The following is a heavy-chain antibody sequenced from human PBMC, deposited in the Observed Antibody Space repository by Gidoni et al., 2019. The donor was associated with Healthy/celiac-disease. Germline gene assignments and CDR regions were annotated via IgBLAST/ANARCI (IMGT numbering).Heavy chain of an antibody. Sequence: QVQLVQSGAEVKKPGASVTVSCKASGYTFTSYYLNWVRQAPGQGLEWMGIINPSGGSTSYAQKFQGRVTMTRDTSTSTVYMELSSLRSEDTAVYYCASHSPPRAVAALDYYYGMDVWGQGTTVTVSS. D-gene: IGHD6-19*01. CDR2: INPSGGST. CDR1: GYTFTSYY. V-gene: IGHV1-46*01. J-gene: IGHJ6*02. CDR3: ASHSPPRAVAALDYYYGMDV.